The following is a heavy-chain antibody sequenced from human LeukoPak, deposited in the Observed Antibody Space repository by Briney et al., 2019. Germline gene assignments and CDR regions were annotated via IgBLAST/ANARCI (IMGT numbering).Heavy chain of an antibody. CDR3: ARDEYYYGSGSYSHYYYGMDV. V-gene: IGHV3-30*14. Sequence: PGGSLRLSCAASGFTFSSYAMHWVRQAPGKGLEWVAVISYDGSNKYYADSVKGRFTISRDNSKNTLYLQMNSLRAEDTAVYYCARDEYYYGSGSYSHYYYGMDVWGQGTTVTVSS. D-gene: IGHD3-10*01. CDR2: ISYDGSNK. CDR1: GFTFSSYA. J-gene: IGHJ6*02.